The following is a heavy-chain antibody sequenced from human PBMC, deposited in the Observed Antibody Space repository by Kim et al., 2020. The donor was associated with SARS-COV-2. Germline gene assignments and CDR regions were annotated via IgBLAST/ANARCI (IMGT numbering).Heavy chain of an antibody. V-gene: IGHV1-69*13. J-gene: IGHJ4*02. D-gene: IGHD3-16*02. CDR1: GGTFSSYA. Sequence: SVKVSCKASGGTFSSYAISWVRQAPGQGLEWMGGIIPIFGTANYAQKFQGRVTITADESTSTAYMELSSLRSEDTAVYYCARSHYDYVWGSYRYLPDFDYWGQGTLVTVSS. CDR3: ARSHYDYVWGSYRYLPDFDY. CDR2: IIPIFGTA.